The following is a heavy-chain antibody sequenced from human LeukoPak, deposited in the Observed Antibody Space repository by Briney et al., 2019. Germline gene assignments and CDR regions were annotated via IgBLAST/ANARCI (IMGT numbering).Heavy chain of an antibody. Sequence: PGGSLRLSCAASGFTFSSYGMHWVRQAPGKGLEWVAFIRYDGSNKYYADSVKGRFTISRDNSKNTLYLQMNSLRAEDTAVYYCVKVGKGTTWYFDYWGQGTLVTVSS. CDR2: IRYDGSNK. J-gene: IGHJ4*02. V-gene: IGHV3-30*02. D-gene: IGHD1-14*01. CDR3: VKVGKGTTWYFDY. CDR1: GFTFSSYG.